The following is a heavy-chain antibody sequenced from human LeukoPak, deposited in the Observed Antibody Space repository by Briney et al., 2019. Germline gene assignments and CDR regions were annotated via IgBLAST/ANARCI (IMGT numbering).Heavy chain of an antibody. V-gene: IGHV1-2*06. Sequence: GASVKVSCKASGYTFTGYYMHWVRQAPGQGLEWMGRINPNSGGTSYAQKFQGRVTMTRDTSTSTVYMELSSLRSEDTAVYHCARVLTGSYWYFDLWGRGTLVTVSS. J-gene: IGHJ2*01. CDR1: GYTFTGYY. D-gene: IGHD7-27*01. CDR2: INPNSGGT. CDR3: ARVLTGSYWYFDL.